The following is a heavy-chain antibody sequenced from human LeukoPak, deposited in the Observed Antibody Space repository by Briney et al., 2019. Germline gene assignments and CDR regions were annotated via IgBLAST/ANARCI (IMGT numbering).Heavy chain of an antibody. J-gene: IGHJ5*02. V-gene: IGHV1-2*02. Sequence: GASVKVSCKASGYTFTVYYMHWVRQAPGQGLEWMGWINPNSGGTNYAQKFQGRVTMTRDTSISTAYMELSRLRSDDTAVYYCARDRNRITIFGVVSTAFDPWGQGTLVTVSS. D-gene: IGHD3-3*01. CDR2: INPNSGGT. CDR1: GYTFTVYY. CDR3: ARDRNRITIFGVVSTAFDP.